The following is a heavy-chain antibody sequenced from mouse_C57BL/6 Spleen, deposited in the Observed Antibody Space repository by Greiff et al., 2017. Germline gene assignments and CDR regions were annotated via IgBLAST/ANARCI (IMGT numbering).Heavy chain of an antibody. CDR1: GYTFTDYY. D-gene: IGHD1-1*01. Sequence: VQLKQSGPVLVKPGASVKMSCKASGYTFTDYYMNWVKQSHGKSLEWIGVINPYNGGTSYNQKFKGKATLTVDKSSSTAYMELNSLTSEDSAVYYCARDSDYGSSYVYFDYWGQGTTLTVSS. V-gene: IGHV1-19*01. J-gene: IGHJ2*01. CDR3: ARDSDYGSSYVYFDY. CDR2: INPYNGGT.